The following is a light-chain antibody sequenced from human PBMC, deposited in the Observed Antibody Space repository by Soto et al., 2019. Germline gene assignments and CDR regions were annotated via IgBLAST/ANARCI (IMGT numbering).Light chain of an antibody. CDR3: QPHNNWPIT. Sequence: VMTQSPATVSVSPGERVTLSCRASQSVSRHLAWYQQKPGQAPRLLIYGASTRATGIPVRFSGDGSGTEFTLTILTLQSEDFAVYYCQPHNNWPITFGQGNDWRL. J-gene: IGKJ5*01. V-gene: IGKV3-15*01. CDR1: QSVSRH. CDR2: GAS.